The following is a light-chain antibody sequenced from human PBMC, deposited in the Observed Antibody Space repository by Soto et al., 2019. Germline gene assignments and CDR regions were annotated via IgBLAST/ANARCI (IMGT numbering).Light chain of an antibody. Sequence: DIQMTQSPSSLSASVGDSVTMTGRASQSISIYLNWYQLKPGKAPKLXXYGASYLKRGVPTSFIGSSSGADYTLTISSLQPEDFAIYYCQQTYTTREITFGPGTRLEIK. CDR1: QSISIY. V-gene: IGKV1-39*01. CDR3: QQTYTTREIT. CDR2: GAS. J-gene: IGKJ5*01.